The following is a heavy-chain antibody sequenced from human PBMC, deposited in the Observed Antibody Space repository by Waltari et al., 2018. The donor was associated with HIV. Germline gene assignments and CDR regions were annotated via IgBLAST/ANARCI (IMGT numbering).Heavy chain of an antibody. J-gene: IGHJ6*02. CDR3: ARTFITMVRGAAMDV. D-gene: IGHD3-10*01. V-gene: IGHV4-4*02. CDR1: GGSISTSNW. CDR2: IYLSGST. Sequence: QVQLQESGPRLVKPSGTLSLTCAVSGGSISTSNWWRWVRQPPAKGLEWIGEIYLSGSTSDNPALKSRVTISVEPSKNQLSLRLITVGAADPAAYYCARTFITMVRGAAMDVWGQGTPVTVSS.